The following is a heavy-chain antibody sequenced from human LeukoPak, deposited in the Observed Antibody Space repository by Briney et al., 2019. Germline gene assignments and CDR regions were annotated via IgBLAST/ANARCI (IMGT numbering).Heavy chain of an antibody. CDR3: AVPGPYYTNYGMDV. CDR1: GGSISSTNYY. J-gene: IGHJ6*02. Sequence: SETLSLTCTVSGGSISSTNYYWGWIRQPPGKGLEWIGNVYYTGSTYYNTSLKSRVTVSVDTSKNQFSLKLSSVTAADTAVYYCAVPGPYYTNYGMDVWGQGTTVTVSS. V-gene: IGHV4-39*01. CDR2: VYYTGST.